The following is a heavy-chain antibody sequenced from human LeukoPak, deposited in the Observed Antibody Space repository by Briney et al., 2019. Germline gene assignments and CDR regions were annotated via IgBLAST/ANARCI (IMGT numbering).Heavy chain of an antibody. CDR3: ARALDTAIVTGPGGFGGY. CDR1: GLTFSGYW. CDR2: INSDGSTT. D-gene: IGHD5-18*01. Sequence: GGSLRLSCAASGLTFSGYWMHWVRQAPGKGLVWVSRINSDGSTTTYADSVKGRFTISRDNAKKTLYLQMNSLRVEDTAVYYCARALDTAIVTGPGGFGGYWGQGTLVTVSS. V-gene: IGHV3-74*01. J-gene: IGHJ4*02.